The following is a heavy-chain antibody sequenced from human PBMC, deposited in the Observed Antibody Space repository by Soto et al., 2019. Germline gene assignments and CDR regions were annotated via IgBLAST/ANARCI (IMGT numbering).Heavy chain of an antibody. D-gene: IGHD3-9*01. CDR2: ISAYNGNT. V-gene: IGHV1-18*01. CDR3: ARLLRYFDWPTPHEYFFDY. Sequence: GASVKVSCKASGYTFTSYGISWVRQAPGQGLEWMGWISAYNGNTNYAQKLQGRVTMTTDTSTSTAYMELRSLRSDDTAVYYCARLLRYFDWPTPHEYFFDYWGQGTLVTVSS. J-gene: IGHJ4*02. CDR1: GYTFTSYG.